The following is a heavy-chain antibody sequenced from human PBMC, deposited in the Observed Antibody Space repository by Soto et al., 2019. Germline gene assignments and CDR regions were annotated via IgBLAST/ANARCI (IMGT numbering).Heavy chain of an antibody. D-gene: IGHD2-8*01. V-gene: IGHV3-21*06. CDR2: ISMSGSYK. CDR1: GYTFTSYA. CDR3: ASRGHCSNGRCHPFDS. Sequence: GASVKVSCKASGYTFTSYAMHWVRQAPGKGLEWLSFISMSGSYKTYAASVEGRFTISRDNVQNILYLQMDSLRAEDTALYYCASRGHCSNGRCHPFDSWGQGTQVTVSS. J-gene: IGHJ4*02.